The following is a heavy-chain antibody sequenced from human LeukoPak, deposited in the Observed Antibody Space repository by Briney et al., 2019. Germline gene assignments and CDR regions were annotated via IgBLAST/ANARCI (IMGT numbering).Heavy chain of an antibody. J-gene: IGHJ4*02. CDR3: AKWGPYCSSNYCSALDY. V-gene: IGHV3-7*01. D-gene: IGHD2-2*01. Sequence: PGGSLRLSCAASGFTFSSYWMSWVRQAPGKVLEWVANINRDGSEKYYGDSVKGRFTISRDNAKNSLFLQMNSLRADDTAVYYCAKWGPYCSSNYCSALDYWGQGALVTVSS. CDR2: INRDGSEK. CDR1: GFTFSSYW.